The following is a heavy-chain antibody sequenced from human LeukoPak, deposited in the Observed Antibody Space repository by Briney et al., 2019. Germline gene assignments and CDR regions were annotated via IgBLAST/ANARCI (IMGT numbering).Heavy chain of an antibody. Sequence: GGSLGLSCAASGFTFSSYRMNWVRQAPGKGLEWVSSISSSSSYIYSADSMKGRFTISRDNAKNSLYLQMNSLRAEDMAVYYCARGLGVPDAFDIWGQGTMVTVSS. V-gene: IGHV3-21*01. J-gene: IGHJ3*02. CDR1: GFTFSSYR. D-gene: IGHD1-26*01. CDR2: ISSSSSYI. CDR3: ARGLGVPDAFDI.